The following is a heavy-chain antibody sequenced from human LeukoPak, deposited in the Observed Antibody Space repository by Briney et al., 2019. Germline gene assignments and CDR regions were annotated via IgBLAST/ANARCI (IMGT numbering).Heavy chain of an antibody. Sequence: GRSLRLSCAASGFTFSSYGMHWVRQAPGKGLEWVAVIWYDGSNKYYADSVKGRFTISRDNSKNTLYLQMNSLRAEDTAVYYCARDYWNIAVAGNGFDYWGQGTLVTVSS. CDR3: ARDYWNIAVAGNGFDY. D-gene: IGHD6-19*01. CDR1: GFTFSSYG. V-gene: IGHV3-33*01. CDR2: IWYDGSNK. J-gene: IGHJ4*02.